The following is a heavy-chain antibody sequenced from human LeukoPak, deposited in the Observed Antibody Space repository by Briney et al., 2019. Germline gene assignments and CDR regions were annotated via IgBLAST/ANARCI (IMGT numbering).Heavy chain of an antibody. V-gene: IGHV1-69*05. Sequence: VASVKVSCKASGGTFSSYAISWVRQAPGQGLEWMGRIIPIFGTANCAQKFQGRVTITTDESTSTAYMELSSLRYEDTAVYYCARDPDDDYGDLHAFDVGGQGTMVTVSS. D-gene: IGHD4-17*01. J-gene: IGHJ3*01. CDR2: IIPIFGTA. CDR3: ARDPDDDYGDLHAFDV. CDR1: GGTFSSYA.